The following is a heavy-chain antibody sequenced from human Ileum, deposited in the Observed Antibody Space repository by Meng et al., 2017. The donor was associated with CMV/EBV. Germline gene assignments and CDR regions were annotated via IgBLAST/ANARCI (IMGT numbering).Heavy chain of an antibody. CDR3: TSGSMAIDY. CDR1: GGSFRGYY. D-gene: IGHD2/OR15-2a*01. CDR2: INHSGST. Sequence: LALSCADFGGSFRGYYWSWIRKPPGKGLEWIGEINHSGSTNYNPSLKSRVTISVDTSKNQFSLKLSSVTAADTAVYYCTSGSMAIDYWGQGTLVTVSS. J-gene: IGHJ4*02. V-gene: IGHV4-34*01.